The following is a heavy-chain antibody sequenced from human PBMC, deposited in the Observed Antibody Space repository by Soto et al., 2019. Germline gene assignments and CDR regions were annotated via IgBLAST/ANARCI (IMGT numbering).Heavy chain of an antibody. V-gene: IGHV2-5*01. CDR2: IYWNDDK. CDR1: GFSLSTSGVG. Sequence: PTLVNPTQTLTLTCTFSGFSLSTSGVGVGWIRQPPGKALEWLALIYWNDDKRYSPSLKSRLTITRDTSKNQVVLTMTNMDPVDTATYYCALSYDYGGNSVADAFDIWGQGTMVTVSS. CDR3: ALSYDYGGNSVADAFDI. J-gene: IGHJ3*02. D-gene: IGHD4-17*01.